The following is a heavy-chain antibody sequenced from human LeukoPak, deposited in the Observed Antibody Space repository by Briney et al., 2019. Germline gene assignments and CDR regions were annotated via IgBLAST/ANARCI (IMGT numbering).Heavy chain of an antibody. V-gene: IGHV3-66*01. J-gene: IGHJ6*02. CDR2: IYSGGST. Sequence: QPGGSLRLSCAASGFTVSSNYMSWVRQAPGKGLEWVPVIYSGGSTYYADSVKGRFTISRDNSKNTLYLQMNSLRAEDTAVYYCARDNPSRDGYIRLTQNYYYGMDVWGQGTTVTVSS. CDR1: GFTVSSNY. CDR3: ARDNPSRDGYIRLTQNYYYGMDV. D-gene: IGHD5-24*01.